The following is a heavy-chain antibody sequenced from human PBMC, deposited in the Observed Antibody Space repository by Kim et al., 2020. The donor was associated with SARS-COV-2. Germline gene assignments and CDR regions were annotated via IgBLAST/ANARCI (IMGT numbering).Heavy chain of an antibody. J-gene: IGHJ3*02. CDR1: GFTFSSYG. Sequence: GGSLRLSCAAAGFTFSSYGMHWVRQAPGKGLEWVAVIWYDGSNKYYADSVKGRFTISRDNSKNTLYLQMNSLRAEDTAVYYCARELDVLVTPAFDIWGQGTMVTVSS. D-gene: IGHD3-9*01. CDR2: IWYDGSNK. V-gene: IGHV3-33*01. CDR3: ARELDVLVTPAFDI.